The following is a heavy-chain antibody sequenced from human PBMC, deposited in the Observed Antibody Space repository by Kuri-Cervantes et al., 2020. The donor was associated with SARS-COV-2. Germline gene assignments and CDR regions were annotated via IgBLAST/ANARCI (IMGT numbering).Heavy chain of an antibody. J-gene: IGHJ4*02. CDR2: INPNSGGT. CDR1: GYTFTGYY. V-gene: IGHV1-2*02. Sequence: ASVKVSCKASGYTFTGYYMHWVRQAPGQGLEWMGWINPNSGGTNYAQKFQGRVTMTRDTSISTAYMELSRLRSDDTAVYYCARPMYSGSYYREWGTFDYWGQGTLVTVSS. D-gene: IGHD1-26*01. CDR3: ARPMYSGSYYREWGTFDY.